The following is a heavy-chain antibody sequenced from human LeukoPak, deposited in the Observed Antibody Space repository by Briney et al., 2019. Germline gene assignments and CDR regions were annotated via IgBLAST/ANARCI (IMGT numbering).Heavy chain of an antibody. D-gene: IGHD3-9*01. CDR1: GGSISSYY. CDR2: IYYSGST. J-gene: IGHJ4*02. Sequence: SETLSLTCTVSGGSISSYYWSWIRQPPGKGLEWIGCIYYSGSTNYNPSLKSRVTISVDTSKNQFSLKLSSVTAADTAVYYCARSGAYYDILDYWGQGTLVTVSS. CDR3: ARSGAYYDILDY. V-gene: IGHV4-59*01.